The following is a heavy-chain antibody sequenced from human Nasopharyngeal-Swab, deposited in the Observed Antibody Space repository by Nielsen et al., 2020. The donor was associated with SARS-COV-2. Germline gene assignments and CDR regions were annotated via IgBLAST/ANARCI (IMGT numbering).Heavy chain of an antibody. J-gene: IGHJ4*02. CDR2: IGDKDHNYAT. V-gene: IGHV3-73*01. D-gene: IGHD4/OR15-4a*01. CDR1: GFIFSGSA. CDR3: TTDYYFDS. Sequence: GESLKISCAASGFIFSGSAMHWVRQASGKGLEWVGRIGDKDHNYATTYGAAVKGRFTISRDDSKNTAFLQMDSLNTEDTALYYCTTDYYFDSWGQGTLVTVSS.